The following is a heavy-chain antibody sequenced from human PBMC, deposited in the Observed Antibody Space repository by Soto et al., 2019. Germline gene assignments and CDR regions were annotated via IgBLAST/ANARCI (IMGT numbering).Heavy chain of an antibody. CDR2: IYVGDSDT. J-gene: IGHJ4*02. CDR1: GYSFTNYW. Sequence: PGESLKISCKGSGYSFTNYWIGWVRQMPGKGLEWMGIIYVGDSDTRYSPSFQGQVTISADKSISTAHLQWSSLRASDTAMYYCARLVNIFDFDYWGQGTLVTVLL. CDR3: ARLVNIFDFDY. V-gene: IGHV5-51*01. D-gene: IGHD2-21*01.